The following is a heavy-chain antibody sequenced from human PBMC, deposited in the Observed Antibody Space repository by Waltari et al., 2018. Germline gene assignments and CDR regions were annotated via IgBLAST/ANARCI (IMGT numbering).Heavy chain of an antibody. CDR2: IRGSGGST. J-gene: IGHJ3*02. V-gene: IGHV3-23*01. CDR1: GFTFRSYA. D-gene: IGHD3-3*01. Sequence: EVQLLESGGGLVQPGGSLRLSCAASGFTFRSYAMTWVRQAPGKGLERVSAIRGSGGSTYYADSVKGRFTISRDNSKNTLYLQMNNLRAEDTAVYYCAKIEFGDFWSGYWPGAFDIWGQGTMVTVSS. CDR3: AKIEFGDFWSGYWPGAFDI.